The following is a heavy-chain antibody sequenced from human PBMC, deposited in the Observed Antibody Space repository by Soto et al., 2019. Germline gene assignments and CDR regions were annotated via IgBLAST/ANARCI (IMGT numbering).Heavy chain of an antibody. J-gene: IGHJ4*02. CDR3: ARDRGSYALDY. CDR2: ISAYNGNT. CDR1: GYTFTSYG. D-gene: IGHD1-26*01. Sequence: QVQLVQSGAEVKKPGASVKVSCKASGYTFTSYGISWVRQAPGQGLEWMGWISAYNGNTNYAQKLQGRVTMTTDTATSRACKELRSLRSDDTAVYYCARDRGSYALDYGGQGTLVTVSS. V-gene: IGHV1-18*01.